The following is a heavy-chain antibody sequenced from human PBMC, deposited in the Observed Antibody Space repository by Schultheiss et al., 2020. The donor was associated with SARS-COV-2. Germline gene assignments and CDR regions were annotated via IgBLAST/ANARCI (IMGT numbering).Heavy chain of an antibody. CDR1: GFIFSDYY. Sequence: GGSLRLSCAASGFIFSDYYMGWIRQAPGKGLEWLSYISSGSSGIYYADSVRGRFTISRDNAKNSLYLQMNSLRVEDTAVYYCARDPHMVGFGGHFDYWGQGSQVTVSS. D-gene: IGHD3-16*01. V-gene: IGHV3-11*01. CDR2: ISSGSSGI. CDR3: ARDPHMVGFGGHFDY. J-gene: IGHJ4*02.